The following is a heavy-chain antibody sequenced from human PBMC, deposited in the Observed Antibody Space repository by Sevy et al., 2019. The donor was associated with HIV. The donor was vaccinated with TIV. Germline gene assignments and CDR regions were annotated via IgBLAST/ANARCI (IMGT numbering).Heavy chain of an antibody. CDR1: GFTVSSNY. D-gene: IGHD2-15*01. CDR2: IYSGGST. CDR3: ARVNCSGGSCYYYYGMDV. J-gene: IGHJ6*02. Sequence: GGSLRLSCAASGFTVSSNYMSWVRQAPGEGLELVSVIYSGGSTYYADSVKGRFTISRDNSKNTLYLQMNSLRAEDTAVYYCARVNCSGGSCYYYYGMDVWGQGTTVTVSS. V-gene: IGHV3-53*01.